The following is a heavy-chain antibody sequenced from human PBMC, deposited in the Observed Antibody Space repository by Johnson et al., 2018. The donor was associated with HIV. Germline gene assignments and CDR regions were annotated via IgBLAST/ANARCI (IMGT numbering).Heavy chain of an antibody. CDR2: ISSSGSSR. V-gene: IGHV3-48*04. CDR1: GFTFSSHA. D-gene: IGHD4-11*01. J-gene: IGHJ3*02. CDR3: ARDYRGALDI. Sequence: VQLVESGGGLVQPGGSLRLSCVVSGFTFSSHAMSWVRQAPGKGLEWVSYISSSGSSRYYADSVKGRFTITRDNVKNSLYMQMNSLRVEDTAVYFCARDYRGALDIWGQGTMVTVSS.